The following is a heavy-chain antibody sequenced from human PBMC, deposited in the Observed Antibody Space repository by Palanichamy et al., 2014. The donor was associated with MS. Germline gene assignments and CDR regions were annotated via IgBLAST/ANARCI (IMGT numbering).Heavy chain of an antibody. J-gene: IGHJ5*02. D-gene: IGHD5-18*01. CDR1: GFTFSSYA. CDR3: AKDGYQFNWFDP. Sequence: EVQLLESGGGLVQPGGSLRLSCAASGFTFSSYAMSWVRQAPGKGLERVSAISGSGGSTYYADSVKGRFTISRDNSKNTLYLQMNSLRAEDTAVYYCAKDGYQFNWFDPWGQGTLVTVSS. V-gene: IGHV3-23*01. CDR2: ISGSGGST.